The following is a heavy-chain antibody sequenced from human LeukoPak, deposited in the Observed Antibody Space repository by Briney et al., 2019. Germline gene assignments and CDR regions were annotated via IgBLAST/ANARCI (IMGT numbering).Heavy chain of an antibody. V-gene: IGHV3-23*01. Sequence: GGSLRLSCTASGFTFSTYAMNWVRQAPGKRLEWVSSIIGSGRDTYYADSVRGRITISRDNSRNTLYLQMNSLRAEDTAVYYCAKDDNYIRFLSWGQGTLVTVSS. J-gene: IGHJ5*02. CDR2: IIGSGRDT. CDR1: GFTFSTYA. CDR3: AKDDNYIRFLS. D-gene: IGHD3-16*01.